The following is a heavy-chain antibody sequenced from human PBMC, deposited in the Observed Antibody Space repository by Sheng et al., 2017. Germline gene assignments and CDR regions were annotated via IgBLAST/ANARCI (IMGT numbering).Heavy chain of an antibody. V-gene: IGHV3-30*02. D-gene: IGHD6-13*01. J-gene: IGHJ4*02. Sequence: QVQVVESGGGVVQPGGSLRLSCVASGFSFSSYGMHWVRQAPGKGLEWVAFIQYDGTNQFYGDSVKGRFSISRDSSKNTLYLQMNGLRVEDTAMYYCARDKGGYTTSPREFDSWGQGTLVTVSS. CDR3: ARDKGGYTTSPREFDS. CDR1: GFSFSSYG. CDR2: IQYDGTNQ.